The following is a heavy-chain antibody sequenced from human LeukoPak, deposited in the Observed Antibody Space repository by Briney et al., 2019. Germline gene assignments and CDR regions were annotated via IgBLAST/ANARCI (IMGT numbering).Heavy chain of an antibody. J-gene: IGHJ6*03. CDR3: ARWRDYYYYYMDV. V-gene: IGHV5-51*01. CDR1: GYSFTSYW. Sequence: NHGESLQISCKGSGYSFTSYWIGWVRQLPGKGLEWMGIIYPGDSDTRYSPSFQGQVTISADKSISTAYLQWSSLKASDTAMYYCARWRDYYYYYMDVWGKGTTVTVSS. D-gene: IGHD3-3*01. CDR2: IYPGDSDT.